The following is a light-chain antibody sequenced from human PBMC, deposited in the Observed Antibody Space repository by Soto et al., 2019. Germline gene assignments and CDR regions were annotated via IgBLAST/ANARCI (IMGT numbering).Light chain of an antibody. CDR3: QQRSNWPRT. Sequence: DIVLTQSPGTLSLSPGERATLSRMASQSVSSNHLAWYPQKPGQAPRILIYGGSSRATGIPVRFSGSGSETDFTLTISSLEPEDFAVYYFQQRSNWPRTFGQGTKVDIK. CDR1: QSVSSNH. V-gene: IGKV3D-20*02. CDR2: GGS. J-gene: IGKJ1*01.